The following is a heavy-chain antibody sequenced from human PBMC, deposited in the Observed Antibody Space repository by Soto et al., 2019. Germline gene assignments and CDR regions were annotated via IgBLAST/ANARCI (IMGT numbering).Heavy chain of an antibody. CDR1: GDSISSGDYY. Sequence: QVQLQESGPGLVKPSQTLSLTCTVSGDSISSGDYYWSWIRQHPGKGLEWLGYIYYSGNTYYNPSLKSRVTISVDTSKNQFSLKLSSVTAADTAVYYCATYGSGSYKPTTFDYWGQGTLVTVSS. CDR3: ATYGSGSYKPTTFDY. CDR2: IYYSGNT. J-gene: IGHJ4*02. V-gene: IGHV4-31*03. D-gene: IGHD3-10*01.